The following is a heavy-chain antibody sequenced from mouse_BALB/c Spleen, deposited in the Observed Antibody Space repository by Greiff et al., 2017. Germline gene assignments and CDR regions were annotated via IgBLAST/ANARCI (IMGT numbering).Heavy chain of an antibody. J-gene: IGHJ2*01. V-gene: IGHV5-9-1*01. D-gene: IGHD3-1*01. CDR2: ISSGGSYT. CDR3: ARHEENNSGYYFDY. Sequence: EVMLVESGGGLVKPGGSLKLSCAASGFTFSSYAMSWVRQTPEKRLEWVATISSGGSYTYYPDSVKGRFTISRDNAKNTLYLQMSSLRSEDTAMYYCARHEENNSGYYFDYWGQGTTLTVSS. CDR1: GFTFSSYA.